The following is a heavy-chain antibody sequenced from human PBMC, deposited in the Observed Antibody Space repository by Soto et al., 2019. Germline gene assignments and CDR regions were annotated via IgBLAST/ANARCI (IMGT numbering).Heavy chain of an antibody. Sequence: PGGSLRLSCTASGFPLSSYEMNWVRQAPGKGLEWVSYIGSSGRTKYYADSAKGRFTMSGDNANNSLYLHMDSLRTEDTAIYYCARDAGRFYGMDVWGQGTTVTVSS. CDR3: ARDAGRFYGMDV. CDR1: GFPLSSYE. V-gene: IGHV3-48*03. CDR2: IGSSGRTK. J-gene: IGHJ6*02.